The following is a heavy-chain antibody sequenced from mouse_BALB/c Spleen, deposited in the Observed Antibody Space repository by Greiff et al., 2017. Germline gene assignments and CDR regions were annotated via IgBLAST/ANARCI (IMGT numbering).Heavy chain of an antibody. CDR1: GFTFSSYT. V-gene: IGHV5-6-4*01. J-gene: IGHJ2*01. Sequence: DVMLVESGGGLVKPGGSLKLSCAASGFTFSSYTMSWVRQTPEKRLEWVATISSGGSYTYYPDSVKGRFTISRDNAKNTLYLQMSSLKSEDTAMYYCTRGLLRLDYWGQGTTLTVSS. CDR2: ISSGGSYT. CDR3: TRGLLRLDY. D-gene: IGHD1-1*01.